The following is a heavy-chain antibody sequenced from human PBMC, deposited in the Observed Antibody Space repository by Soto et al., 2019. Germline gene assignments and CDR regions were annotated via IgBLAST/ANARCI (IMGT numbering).Heavy chain of an antibody. D-gene: IGHD6-19*01. CDR1: GDSVSSNSAA. J-gene: IGHJ3*02. V-gene: IGHV6-1*01. CDR2: TYYRSKWYN. CDR3: ARGEVAGLGYAFDI. Sequence: SQTVSRTCDISGDSVSSNSAAWNWIRKSPSRGLEWLGRTYYRSKWYNDYAVSVKSRITINPDTSKNQFSLQLNSVTPEDTAVYYCARGEVAGLGYAFDIWGQGTMVTVSS.